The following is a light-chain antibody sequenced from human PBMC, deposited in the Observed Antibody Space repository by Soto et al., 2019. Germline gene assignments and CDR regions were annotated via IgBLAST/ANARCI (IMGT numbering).Light chain of an antibody. V-gene: IGKV3-20*01. CDR1: QSVSSSY. J-gene: IGKJ1*01. CDR3: QQYRSSPPWT. Sequence: EIVLTQSPGTLSLSPGERATLSCRASQSVSSSYLAWYQQKPGQAPRLLIYGASSRATGIPDRFSGSGSGTDFTLTISRLEPEDSAVYYCQQYRSSPPWTFGQGTKVEIK. CDR2: GAS.